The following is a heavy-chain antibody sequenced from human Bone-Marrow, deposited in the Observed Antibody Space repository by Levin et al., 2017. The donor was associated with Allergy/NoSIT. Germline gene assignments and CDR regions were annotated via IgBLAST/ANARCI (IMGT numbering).Heavy chain of an antibody. CDR1: GGSISTYY. Sequence: GSLRLTCTVSGGSISTYYWSWIRQPPGKGLEWIGYVYYSGSTNYNPSLKSRFTMSVDTSKNHFSLKLSSVTAADTALYYCARHAGPIHLWLMDYWGQGTLVTVSS. V-gene: IGHV4-59*08. CDR2: VYYSGST. D-gene: IGHD5-18*01. J-gene: IGHJ4*02. CDR3: ARHAGPIHLWLMDY.